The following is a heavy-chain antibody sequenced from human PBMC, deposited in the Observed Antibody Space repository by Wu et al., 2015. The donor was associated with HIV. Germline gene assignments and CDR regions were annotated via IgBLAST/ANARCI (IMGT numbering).Heavy chain of an antibody. D-gene: IGHD1-7*01. J-gene: IGHJ3*02. Sequence: QVQPQESGPGLVKPSQTLSLTCSLSDSLTSGDYYWTWIRQSPGKGLEWIGYIFSNGNTKYSPSLQSRVTISLDTSNNRFSLKLTSVTAADTGMYYCAREARNSLGWLGFDIWGQGTMVTVSS. CDR1: DSLTSGDYY. CDR3: AREARNSLGWLGFDI. CDR2: IFSNGNT. V-gene: IGHV4-30-4*08.